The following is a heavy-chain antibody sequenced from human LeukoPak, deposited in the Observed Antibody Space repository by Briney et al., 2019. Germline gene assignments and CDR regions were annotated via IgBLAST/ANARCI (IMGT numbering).Heavy chain of an antibody. CDR1: GLTVSSNC. J-gene: IGHJ4*02. CDR3: ARDLRMAAAGPTFDY. CDR2: IYSGGST. V-gene: IGHV3-66*01. Sequence: GGSLRLSCAASGLTVSSNCMSWVRQAPGKGLEWVSVIYSGGSTYYADSVKGRFTISRDNSKNTLYLQMNSLRAEDTAVYYCARDLRMAAAGPTFDYWGQGTLVTVSS. D-gene: IGHD6-13*01.